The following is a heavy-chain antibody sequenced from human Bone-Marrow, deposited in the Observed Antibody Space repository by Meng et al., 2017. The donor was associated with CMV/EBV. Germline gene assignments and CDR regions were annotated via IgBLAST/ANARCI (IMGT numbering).Heavy chain of an antibody. CDR2: ISTSNGDT. V-gene: IGHV1-18*04. CDR3: ARGGRENSFDS. Sequence: ASVMISCKASGYTVTTYAITWVRQAPGQGLEWMGWISTSNGDTESAQKVRDRITFTTDGSTTSAYMELRSLTSDDTAIYFCARGGRENSFDSWGQGTLVTVSS. J-gene: IGHJ5*01. CDR1: GYTVTTYA. D-gene: IGHD3-16*01.